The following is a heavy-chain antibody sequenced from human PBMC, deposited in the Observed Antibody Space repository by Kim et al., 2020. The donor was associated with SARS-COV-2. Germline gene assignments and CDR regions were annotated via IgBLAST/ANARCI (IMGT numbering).Heavy chain of an antibody. V-gene: IGHV4-39*01. Sequence: LQSRVTISVDTSKNQFSLKLSSVTAADTAVYYCARHAVRGYSSSWGYFDYWGQGTLVTVSS. J-gene: IGHJ4*02. CDR3: ARHAVRGYSSSWGYFDY. D-gene: IGHD6-6*01.